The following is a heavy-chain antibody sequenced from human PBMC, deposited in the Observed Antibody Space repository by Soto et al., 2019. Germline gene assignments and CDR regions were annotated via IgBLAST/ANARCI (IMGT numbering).Heavy chain of an antibody. Sequence: GGSLRLSCAASVFSVSDYAMSWVRQAPGKGLEWVSVISESGGSTHYADSVRGRFTVSRDNSKNSLSLRMNSLRDEDTAVYFCAKRSPYSSGWYSPIFDYWGQGALVTVSS. CDR3: AKRSPYSSGWYSPIFDY. CDR1: VFSVSDYA. J-gene: IGHJ4*02. V-gene: IGHV3-23*01. CDR2: ISESGGST. D-gene: IGHD6-13*01.